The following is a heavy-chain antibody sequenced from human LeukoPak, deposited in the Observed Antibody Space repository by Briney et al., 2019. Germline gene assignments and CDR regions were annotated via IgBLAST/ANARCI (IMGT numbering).Heavy chain of an antibody. CDR2: MNPNSGNT. CDR3: ARARDGYFQRGDFDY. CDR1: GGTFSSYA. Sequence: ASVKVSCKASGGTFSSYAISWVRQAPGQGLEWMGWMNPNSGNTGYAQKFQGRVTMTRNTSISTAYMELGSLRSEDTAVYYCARARDGYFQRGDFDYWGQGTLVTVSS. J-gene: IGHJ4*02. D-gene: IGHD5-24*01. V-gene: IGHV1-8*02.